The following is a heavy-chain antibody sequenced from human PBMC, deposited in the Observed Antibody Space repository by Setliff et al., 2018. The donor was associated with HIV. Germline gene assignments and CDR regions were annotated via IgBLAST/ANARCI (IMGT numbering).Heavy chain of an antibody. CDR1: GDSIRSNVNY. CDR3: ARQSGHRYGTYYYFYYVDV. Sequence: SETLSLTCTVSGDSIRSNVNYWGWIRQPPGKGLEWIGSIYYSGSTHYNPSLKSRVTISVDTSKNQLSLRLSSVTAADTAVYYCARQSGHRYGTYYYFYYVDVWGKGTTVTVSS. V-gene: IGHV4-39*01. CDR2: IYYSGST. J-gene: IGHJ6*03. D-gene: IGHD5-18*01.